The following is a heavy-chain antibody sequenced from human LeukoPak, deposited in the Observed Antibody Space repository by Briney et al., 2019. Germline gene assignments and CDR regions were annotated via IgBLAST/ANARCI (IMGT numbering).Heavy chain of an antibody. CDR1: GGSISSYY. J-gene: IGHJ4*02. Sequence: SETLCLTCTVSGGSISSYYWSWIRQPPGKGLEWIGHIYYSGSTNYNPSLKSRVTISIDTSKNQFSLRLSSVTAADTAVYYCARGAAGYSYGWGQGTLVTVSS. CDR2: IYYSGST. CDR3: ARGAAGYSYG. V-gene: IGHV4-59*01. D-gene: IGHD5-18*01.